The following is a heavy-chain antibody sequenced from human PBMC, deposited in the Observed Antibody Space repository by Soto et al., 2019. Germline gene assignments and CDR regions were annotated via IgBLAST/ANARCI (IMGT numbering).Heavy chain of an antibody. V-gene: IGHV4-31*03. D-gene: IGHD2-2*01. CDR2: TSNSGST. J-gene: IGHJ4*02. Sequence: QVQLQESGPGLVKPSQTLSLTCTVSGGSITSSGYYWSWIRQHPGEGLEWIGFTSNSGSTSYNPSLKGRGTISVDTSSNQFSPNLKSVTAADTAVYYCSRGGGSTKVDYWGQGTLVTVSP. CDR1: GGSITSSGYY. CDR3: SRGGGSTKVDY.